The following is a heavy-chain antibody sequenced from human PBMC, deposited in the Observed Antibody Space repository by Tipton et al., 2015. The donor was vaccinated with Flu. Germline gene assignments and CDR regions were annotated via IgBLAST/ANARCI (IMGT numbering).Heavy chain of an antibody. V-gene: IGHV4-61*02. CDR2: IHISMGT. CDR3: ARHTGDSVRGVVDY. J-gene: IGHJ4*02. D-gene: IGHD3-10*02. CDR1: GGSISSGDYF. Sequence: TLSLTCTVSGGSISSGDYFWTWIRQPAGKGLEWIGRIHISMGTYYNPSLKSRLTTSVDTSNNQFSLKLNSVTAADTAVYYCARHTGDSVRGVVDYWGQGTLVTVSS.